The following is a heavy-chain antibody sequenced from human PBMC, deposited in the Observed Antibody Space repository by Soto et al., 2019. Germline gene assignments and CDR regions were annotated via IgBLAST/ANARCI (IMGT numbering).Heavy chain of an antibody. CDR3: ARDWLAAAGWSGYNYYYYYGMDV. V-gene: IGHV3-48*02. CDR2: ISSSSSTI. CDR1: GFTFSSYS. D-gene: IGHD6-13*01. Sequence: GGSLRLSCAASGFTFSSYSMNWVRQAPGKGLEWVSYISSSSSTIYYADSVKGRFTISRDNAKNSLYLQMNSLRDEDTAVYYCARDWLAAAGWSGYNYYYYYGMDVWGQGTTVTVSS. J-gene: IGHJ6*02.